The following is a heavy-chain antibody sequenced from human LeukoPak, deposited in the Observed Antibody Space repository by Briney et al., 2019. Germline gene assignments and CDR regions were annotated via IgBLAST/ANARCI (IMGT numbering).Heavy chain of an antibody. D-gene: IGHD3-22*01. V-gene: IGHV1-18*01. CDR1: GYTFTCYG. CDR2: ISAYNGNT. Sequence: ASVKVSCKASGYTFTCYGISWVRQAPGQGLEWMGWISAYNGNTNYAQKLQGRVTMTTDTSTSTAYMELRSLRSDDTAVYYCARVRSAFNYYDSTPAGYFDYWGQGTLVTVSS. CDR3: ARVRSAFNYYDSTPAGYFDY. J-gene: IGHJ4*02.